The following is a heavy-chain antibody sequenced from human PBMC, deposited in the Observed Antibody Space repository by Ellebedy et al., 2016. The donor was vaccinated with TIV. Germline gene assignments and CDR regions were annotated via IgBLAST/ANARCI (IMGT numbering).Heavy chain of an antibody. CDR2: IDPKSDAK. J-gene: IGHJ5*01. CDR1: GYPFRDNY. CDR3: AREGDWAFHS. V-gene: IGHV1-2*02. Sequence: ASVKVSXXASGYPFRDNYIHWVRQAPGQGLEWLGWIDPKSDAKVYAQKFQGRITMTRDTPLNTAYMELSSLRSDDAAVYYCAREGDWAFHSWGQGTLVSVSS. D-gene: IGHD3-9*01.